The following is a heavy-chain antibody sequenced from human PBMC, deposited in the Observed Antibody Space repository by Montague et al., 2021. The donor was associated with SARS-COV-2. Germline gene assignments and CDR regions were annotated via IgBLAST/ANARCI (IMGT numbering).Heavy chain of an antibody. J-gene: IGHJ6*02. CDR3: ARLGLGGYDILTGYYQSGMHV. CDR1: GGSVSSSSYY. D-gene: IGHD3-9*01. Sequence: SETRSLTCTVSGGSVSSSSYYWGWIRQPPGKGLEWNGSIYYTGSTYYNLSLKSRVTISADTTKKQFSLNLSSVTAADTAVYYCARLGLGGYDILTGYYQSGMHVWGQGTTVTVSS. V-gene: IGHV4-39*07. CDR2: IYYTGST.